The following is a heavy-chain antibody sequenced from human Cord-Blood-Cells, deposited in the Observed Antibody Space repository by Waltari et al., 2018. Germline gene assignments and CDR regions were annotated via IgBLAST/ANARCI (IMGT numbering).Heavy chain of an antibody. Sequence: QVQLQQWGAGLLKPSETLSLTCAVYGGSFRGYYWSWIRQPPGKGLEWIGEINHSGSTNYNPSLKSRVTISVDTSKNQFSLKLSSVTAADTAVYYCARGRAYNWNYRPFDIWGQGTMVTVSS. J-gene: IGHJ3*02. CDR1: GGSFRGYY. V-gene: IGHV4-34*01. CDR2: INHSGST. D-gene: IGHD1-7*01. CDR3: ARGRAYNWNYRPFDI.